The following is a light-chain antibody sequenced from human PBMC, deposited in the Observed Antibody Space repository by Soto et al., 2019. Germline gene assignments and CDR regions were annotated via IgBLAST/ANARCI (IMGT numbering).Light chain of an antibody. CDR2: LNSDGSH. CDR1: SGHSSYA. V-gene: IGLV4-69*01. J-gene: IGLJ1*01. Sequence: QSVLTQSPSASASLGASVKLTCTLSSGHSSYAIAWHQQQPEKGPRYLMKLNSDGSHSKGDGIPDRFSGSSSGAERYLTISSLQSEDEADYCCQTWGTGFYVFGTGTKLTVL. CDR3: QTWGTGFYV.